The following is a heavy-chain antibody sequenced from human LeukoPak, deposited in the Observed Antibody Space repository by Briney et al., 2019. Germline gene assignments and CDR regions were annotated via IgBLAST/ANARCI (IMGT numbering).Heavy chain of an antibody. CDR1: GFTFSSYW. D-gene: IGHD5-12*01. CDR2: IKQDGSEK. V-gene: IGHV3-7*01. Sequence: GGSLRLSCAASGFTFSSYWMSWVRQAPGKGLEWVANIKQDGSEKYYVDSVKGRFTISRDNAKNSLYLQMNSLRAKDTAVYYCARDLLRYSGYDSFAYWGQGTLVTVSS. J-gene: IGHJ4*02. CDR3: ARDLLRYSGYDSFAY.